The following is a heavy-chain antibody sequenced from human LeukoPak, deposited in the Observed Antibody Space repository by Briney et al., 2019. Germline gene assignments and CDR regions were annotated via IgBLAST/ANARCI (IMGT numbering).Heavy chain of an antibody. V-gene: IGHV4-30-2*05. CDR2: IYHSGST. D-gene: IGHD4-23*01. CDR3: ARDLLNEGNHLDY. CDR1: GGSISSGGYS. J-gene: IGHJ4*02. Sequence: SQTLSLTCAVSGGSISSGGYSWSWIRQPPGKGLEWIGYIYHSGSTYYNPSLKSRVTISVDTSKNQFSLKLSSVTAADTAVYYCARDLLNEGNHLDYWGQGTLVTVSS.